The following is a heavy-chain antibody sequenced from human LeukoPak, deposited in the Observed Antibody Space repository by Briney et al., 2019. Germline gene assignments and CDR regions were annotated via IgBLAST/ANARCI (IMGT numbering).Heavy chain of an antibody. V-gene: IGHV4-38-2*02. J-gene: IGHJ4*02. Sequence: PSETLSLTCTVSGYSISSGYYWGWIRQPPGKGLEGSGSIYHSGSTYYDPSLKSRVTISGGTAKNQFSLQLSSVTAADTAVYYFARGVVPTYYFDDWGQATLVTVPS. CDR3: ARGVVPTYYFDD. CDR1: GYSISSGYY. CDR2: IYHSGST. D-gene: IGHD2-21*01.